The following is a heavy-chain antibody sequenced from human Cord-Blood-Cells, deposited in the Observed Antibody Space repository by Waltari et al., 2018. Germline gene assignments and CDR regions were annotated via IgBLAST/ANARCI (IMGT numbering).Heavy chain of an antibody. Sequence: VQLQEWGPGLVKRSETLSLTCAVSGYSIRSGYYWGWIRQPPGTGLEWIGSIYHSGSTYYNPSLKSRVTIAVDTSKTQFSLKLSSVTAADTAVYSCARVTPGIAAAGSLDWFDPWGQGTLVTVSS. D-gene: IGHD6-13*01. J-gene: IGHJ5*02. V-gene: IGHV4-38-2*01. CDR1: GYSIRSGYY. CDR2: IYHSGST. CDR3: ARVTPGIAAAGSLDWFDP.